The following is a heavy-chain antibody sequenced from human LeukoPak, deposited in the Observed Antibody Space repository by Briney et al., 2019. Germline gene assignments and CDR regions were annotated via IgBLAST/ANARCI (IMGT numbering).Heavy chain of an antibody. CDR3: ARGPYYYYMDV. Sequence: PGGSLRLSCAASGFTVSSNYMXXVXXXXXXXXEWXSVIYSGGSXYXADSVKXXXXXXRDNSKNTLYLQMNSLRAEDTAVYYCARGPYYYYMDVWGKGTTVTVSS. CDR2: IYSGGSX. J-gene: IGHJ6*03. V-gene: IGHV3-53*01. CDR1: GFTVSSNY.